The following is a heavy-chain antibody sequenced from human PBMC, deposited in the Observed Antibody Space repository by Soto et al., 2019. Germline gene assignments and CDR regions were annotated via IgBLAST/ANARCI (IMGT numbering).Heavy chain of an antibody. CDR3: ARVHGYSSSWYWFDP. J-gene: IGHJ5*02. CDR2: MSYSGNT. Sequence: SETLSLTCAVYGGSFSGYYWSWIRQHPGKGLDWIAYMSYSGNTYYNPSLKSRLTISIDTSKNHLSLRLSSVTAADTALYYCARVHGYSSSWYWFDPWGQGTLVTVSS. D-gene: IGHD6-13*01. V-gene: IGHV4-34*09. CDR1: GGSFSGYY.